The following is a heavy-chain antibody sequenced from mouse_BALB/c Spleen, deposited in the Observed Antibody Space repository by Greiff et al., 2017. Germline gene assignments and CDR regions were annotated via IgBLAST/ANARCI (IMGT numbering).Heavy chain of an antibody. V-gene: IGHV14-3*02. CDR3: ARAGDGYYGGAMDD. D-gene: IGHD2-3*01. CDR2: IDPANGNT. Sequence: EVNVVESGAELVKPGASVKLSCTASGFNIKDTYMHWVKQRPEQGLEWIGRIDPANGNTKYDPKFQGKATITADTSSNTAYLQLSSLTAEDTAVYYCARAGDGYYGGAMDDGGQGSSVT. CDR1: GFNIKDTY. J-gene: IGHJ4*01.